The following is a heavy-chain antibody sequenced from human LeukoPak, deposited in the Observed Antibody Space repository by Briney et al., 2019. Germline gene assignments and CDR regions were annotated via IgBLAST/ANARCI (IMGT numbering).Heavy chain of an antibody. CDR1: GFTFSSYS. CDR2: ISSSSYI. V-gene: IGHV3-21*01. J-gene: IGHJ4*02. CDR3: ARDVMGGYSGYDLPDY. D-gene: IGHD5-12*01. Sequence: GGSLRLSCAASGFTFSSYSMNWVRQAPGKGLEWVSSISSSSYIYYADSVKGRFTISRDNAKNSLYLQMNSLRAEDTAVYYCARDVMGGYSGYDLPDYWGQGTLVTVSS.